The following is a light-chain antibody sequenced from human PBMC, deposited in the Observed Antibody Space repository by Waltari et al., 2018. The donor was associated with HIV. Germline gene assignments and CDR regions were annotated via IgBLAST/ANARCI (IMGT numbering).Light chain of an antibody. CDR3: QQYNAWPLYS. CDR1: QRVSSN. J-gene: IGKJ2*03. Sequence: EIVMKQSPATLSVSPGASVTLSCRASQRVSSNLAWYQQRPGQAPRLLIFAASTRAPGIPARFSGSGSGTEFTLTISSLQSEDFAVYYCQQYNAWPLYSFGQGTKLEI. CDR2: AAS. V-gene: IGKV3-15*01.